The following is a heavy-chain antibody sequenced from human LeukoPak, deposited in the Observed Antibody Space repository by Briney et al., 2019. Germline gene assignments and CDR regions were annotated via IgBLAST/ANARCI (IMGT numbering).Heavy chain of an antibody. CDR3: ARAVGGDGSGSL. Sequence: PSETLSLTCTVSGGSITYFYWNWVRQSPEKGLEWIGYISNTGSTNYNPSLKSRVAISVDTSKNQFSLNLSSVTAADTAVYYCARAVGGDGSGSLWGPGTLVTVSS. J-gene: IGHJ4*02. CDR2: ISNTGST. D-gene: IGHD3-10*01. CDR1: GGSITYFY. V-gene: IGHV4-4*08.